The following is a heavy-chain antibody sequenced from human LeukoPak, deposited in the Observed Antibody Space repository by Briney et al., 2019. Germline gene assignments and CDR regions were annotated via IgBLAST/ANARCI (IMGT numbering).Heavy chain of an antibody. D-gene: IGHD5-18*01. Sequence: GGSLRLSCAASGFTFSSYEMNWVRQAPGEGLEWVSYISSSGSTIYYADSVKGRFTISRDNAKNSLYLQMNSLRAEDTAVYYCAKVGYTYGYRTPPEYFQHWGQGTLVTVSS. CDR1: GFTFSSYE. V-gene: IGHV3-48*03. CDR3: AKVGYTYGYRTPPEYFQH. CDR2: ISSSGSTI. J-gene: IGHJ1*01.